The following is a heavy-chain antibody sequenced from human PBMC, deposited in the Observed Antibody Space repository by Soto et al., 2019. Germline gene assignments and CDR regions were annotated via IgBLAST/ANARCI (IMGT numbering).Heavy chain of an antibody. D-gene: IGHD6-6*01. Sequence: EVQLVETGGGFVQSGVSLRLTCAASGFTFSNYYMSWVRQAPGKGLEWVANIRQDGSQRYSVDSVKGRFIISGDNAKNLLYLHMNILRVEDTPLYYCARDADYRSSSLYFDYGGQGSLVTVSS. J-gene: IGHJ4*02. CDR3: ARDADYRSSSLYFDY. CDR1: GFTFSNYY. V-gene: IGHV3-7*01. CDR2: IRQDGSQR.